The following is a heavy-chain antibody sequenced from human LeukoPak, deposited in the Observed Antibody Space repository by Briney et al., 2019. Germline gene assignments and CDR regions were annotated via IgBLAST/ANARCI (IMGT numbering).Heavy chain of an antibody. CDR1: GFTFSSYA. CDR3: ASDLVTYCGGDCYDYYGMDV. Sequence: PGGSLRLSCAASGFTFSSYAMSWVRQAPGKGLEWVSAISGSGGSTYYADSVKGRFTISRDNSKNTLYLQINSLRAEDTAVYYCASDLVTYCGGDCYDYYGMDVWGQGTTVTVSS. J-gene: IGHJ6*02. D-gene: IGHD2-21*02. V-gene: IGHV3-23*01. CDR2: ISGSGGST.